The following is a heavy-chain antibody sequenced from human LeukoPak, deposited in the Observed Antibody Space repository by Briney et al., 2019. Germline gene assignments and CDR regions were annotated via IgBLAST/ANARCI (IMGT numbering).Heavy chain of an antibody. CDR2: IIPIFGTA. Sequence: GASVKVSCKASGGTFSSYAISWVRQAPGQGLEWIGGIIPIFGTANYAQKFQGRVPITTDESTSTAYMELSSLRSEDTAVYYCARDLHGALFDPWGQGTLVTVSS. J-gene: IGHJ5*02. CDR3: ARDLHGALFDP. D-gene: IGHD1-26*01. V-gene: IGHV1-69*05. CDR1: GGTFSSYA.